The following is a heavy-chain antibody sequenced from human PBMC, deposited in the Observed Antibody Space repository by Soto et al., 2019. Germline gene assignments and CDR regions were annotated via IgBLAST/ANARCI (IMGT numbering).Heavy chain of an antibody. CDR2: ISGSGSTI. J-gene: IGHJ6*02. D-gene: IGHD2-2*01. CDR1: GFTFSDYY. Sequence: VGSLRLSCAASGFTFSDYYMSWIRQAPGKGLEWVSYISGSGSTIYYADSVKGRFTISRDNAKNSLYLQMNSLRAEDTAVYYCARDHQLLGADYYYGMDVWGQGTTVTVSS. CDR3: ARDHQLLGADYYYGMDV. V-gene: IGHV3-11*01.